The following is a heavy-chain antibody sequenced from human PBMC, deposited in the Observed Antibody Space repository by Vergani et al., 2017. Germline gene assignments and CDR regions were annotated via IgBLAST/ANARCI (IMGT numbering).Heavy chain of an antibody. CDR3: ARDSPRGEDYYYYMDV. Sequence: QVQLVESGGGVVQPGRSLRLSCAASGFTFSSYGMHWVRQAPGKGLEWVAVIWYDGSNKYYADSVQGRFTISRDNSKNTLYLQMNRLRAEDTAVYYCARDSPRGEDYYYYMDVWGKGTTVTVSS. CDR1: GFTFSSYG. J-gene: IGHJ6*03. CDR2: IWYDGSNK. V-gene: IGHV3-33*01.